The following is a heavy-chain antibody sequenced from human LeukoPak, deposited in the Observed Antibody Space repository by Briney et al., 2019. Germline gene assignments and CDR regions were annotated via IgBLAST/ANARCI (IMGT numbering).Heavy chain of an antibody. CDR1: GGSISSGGYY. J-gene: IGHJ5*02. D-gene: IGHD2/OR15-2a*01. CDR2: IYYSGST. V-gene: IGHV4-31*03. CDR3: ARSEYLFPRHRAFNWFDL. Sequence: SETLSLTCTVSGGSISSGGYYWSWIRQHPGKGLEWIGYIYYSGSTYYNPSLKSRVTISVDTSKNQFSLKLSSVTAADTAVYYCARSEYLFPRHRAFNWFDLWGQGTLVTVSS.